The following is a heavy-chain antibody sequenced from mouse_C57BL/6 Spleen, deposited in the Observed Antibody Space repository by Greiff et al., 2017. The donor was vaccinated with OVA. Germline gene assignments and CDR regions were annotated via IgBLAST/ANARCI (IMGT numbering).Heavy chain of an antibody. CDR3: ASLTTVVADYYAMDY. J-gene: IGHJ4*01. CDR1: GFTFSDYY. Sequence: EVQVVESGGGLVQPGGSLKLSCAASGFTFSDYYMYWVRQTPEKRLEWVAYISNGGGSTYYPDTVKGRFTISRDNAKNTLYLQMSRLKSEDTAMYYCASLTTVVADYYAMDYWGQGTSVTVSS. D-gene: IGHD1-1*01. CDR2: ISNGGGST. V-gene: IGHV5-12*01.